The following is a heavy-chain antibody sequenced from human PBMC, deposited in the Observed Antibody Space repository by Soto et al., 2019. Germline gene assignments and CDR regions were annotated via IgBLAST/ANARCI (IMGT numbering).Heavy chain of an antibody. V-gene: IGHV1-69*13. D-gene: IGHD6-13*01. Sequence: RASVKVSCKASGGTFSSYRINWVRQAPGQGLEWVGGIVPIYRTADYAQKFQGRVTITADESARTSYMELRSLKSQDTAVYYCVRDSGAKLSSSWGRGTLVTVSS. CDR3: VRDSGAKLSSS. CDR2: IVPIYRTA. J-gene: IGHJ4*02. CDR1: GGTFSSYR.